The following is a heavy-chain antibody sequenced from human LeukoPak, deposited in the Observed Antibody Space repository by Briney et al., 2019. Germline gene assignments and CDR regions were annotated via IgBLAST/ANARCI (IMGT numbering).Heavy chain of an antibody. CDR1: GFTFSSYS. D-gene: IGHD1-1*01. CDR2: ISGSSATI. CDR3: ARDQLKVRRTGGFDY. Sequence: PGGSLRLSCVASGFTFSSYSMNWVRPAPGKGLEWGSYISGSSATIYYADSVKGRFTISRDNAKNSLYLQINSLRADDTAVYYCARDQLKVRRTGGFDYWGQGTLVTVSS. V-gene: IGHV3-48*01. J-gene: IGHJ4*02.